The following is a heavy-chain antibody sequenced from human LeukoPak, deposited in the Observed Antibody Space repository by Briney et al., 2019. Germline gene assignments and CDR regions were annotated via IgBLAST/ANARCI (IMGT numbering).Heavy chain of an antibody. CDR2: ISYDGSNK. CDR1: EFSFSSYD. D-gene: IGHD4-17*01. V-gene: IGHV3-30-3*01. CDR3: ARDYWVPMTTVTTGIDY. J-gene: IGHJ4*02. Sequence: PGGSLRLSCTASEFSFSSYDMHWVRQAPGKGLEWVAVISYDGSNKYYADSVKGRFTISRDDSKNTLYLQMNSLRAEDTAVYYCARDYWVPMTTVTTGIDYWGQGTLVTVSS.